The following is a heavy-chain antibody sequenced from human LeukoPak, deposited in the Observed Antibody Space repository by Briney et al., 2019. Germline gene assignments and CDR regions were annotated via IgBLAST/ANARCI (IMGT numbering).Heavy chain of an antibody. CDR3: ARSHSPYYYGSGSYPDY. J-gene: IGHJ4*02. CDR2: INAGNGNT. Sequence: ASVKVSCKASGYTFTSYAMHWVRQAPGQRLEWMGWINAGNGNTKYSQKFQGRVTITRDTSASTAYMELSSLRSEDTAVYYCARSHSPYYYGSGSYPDYWGQGTLVTVSS. V-gene: IGHV1-3*01. CDR1: GYTFTSYA. D-gene: IGHD3-10*01.